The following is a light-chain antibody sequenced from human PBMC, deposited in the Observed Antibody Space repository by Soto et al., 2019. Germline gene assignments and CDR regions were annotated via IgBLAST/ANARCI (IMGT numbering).Light chain of an antibody. V-gene: IGKV3-20*01. CDR1: QSVSSY. CDR3: QQYGSSGT. J-gene: IGKJ5*01. CDR2: GAS. Sequence: EIVLTHSPATLSLSPCERAALSGRASQSVSSYLAWYQQKPGQAPRLLIYGASNRATGIPDRFSGSGSGTDFTLTISRLEPEDFAVYYCQQYGSSGTFGQGTRLEIK.